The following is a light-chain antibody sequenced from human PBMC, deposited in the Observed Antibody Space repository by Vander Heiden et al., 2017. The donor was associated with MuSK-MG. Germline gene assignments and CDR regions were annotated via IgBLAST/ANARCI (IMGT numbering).Light chain of an antibody. Sequence: DIHMTHSPSSLSASVANRDTITCRASQGISSYLTWYQQKPGKAPKLLIYAASSLQSGVPARFSGSGSGTDFTLTISSLQPEDFATYYCQQSYSTRLTFGGGTKVEIK. V-gene: IGKV1-39*01. CDR3: QQSYSTRLT. CDR1: QGISSY. CDR2: AAS. J-gene: IGKJ4*02.